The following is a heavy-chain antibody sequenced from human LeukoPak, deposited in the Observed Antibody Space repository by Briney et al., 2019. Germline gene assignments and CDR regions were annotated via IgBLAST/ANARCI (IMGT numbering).Heavy chain of an antibody. J-gene: IGHJ6*02. V-gene: IGHV3-11*01. CDR1: GFTFSDYY. Sequence: GGSLRLYCADSGFTFSDYYMSWIRQAPGKGLEWVSYISSSGSTIYYADSVKGRFTISRDNAKNSLYLQMNSLRAEDTAVYYCARRERRDGYNSFYYYYGMDVWGQGTTVTVSS. D-gene: IGHD5-24*01. CDR2: ISSSGSTI. CDR3: ARRERRDGYNSFYYYYGMDV.